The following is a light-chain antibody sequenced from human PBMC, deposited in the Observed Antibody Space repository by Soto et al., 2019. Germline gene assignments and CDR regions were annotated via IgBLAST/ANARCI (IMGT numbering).Light chain of an antibody. CDR3: QTWGTGIHGV. J-gene: IGLJ3*02. V-gene: IGLV4-69*01. CDR1: SGHSTYA. CDR2: LKSDGSH. Sequence: QLVLTQSPSASASLGTSVKLTCTLSSGHSTYAIAWHQQQPDKGPRFLMKLKSDGSHTRGDGIPDRFSGSSSGAERYLTISSLQSEDEADYYCQTWGTGIHGVFGGGTKLTVL.